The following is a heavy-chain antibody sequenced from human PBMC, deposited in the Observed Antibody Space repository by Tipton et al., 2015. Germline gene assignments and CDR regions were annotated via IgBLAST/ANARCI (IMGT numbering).Heavy chain of an antibody. J-gene: IGHJ2*01. D-gene: IGHD4-23*01. CDR1: GGSISSSDYY. CDR3: ARALFYGGNTDWYFDL. CDR2: IYYSGST. Sequence: TLSLTCAVSGGSISSSDYYWVWLRQPPGMGLECIGTIYYSGSTYYNPSLKSRVTISVDTSKNQFSLKLSSVTAADTAVYYCARALFYGGNTDWYFDLWGRGTLVTVSS. V-gene: IGHV4-39*07.